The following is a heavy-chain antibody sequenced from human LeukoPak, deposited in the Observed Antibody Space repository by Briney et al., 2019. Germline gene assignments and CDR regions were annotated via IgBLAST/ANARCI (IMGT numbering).Heavy chain of an antibody. CDR3: ARAWSGRSSTSQAIGWFDP. D-gene: IGHD2-2*01. V-gene: IGHV4-30-2*01. Sequence: PSETLSLTCTVSGGSISSYSWSWIRQPPGKGLEWIGYIYHSGSTYYNPSLKSRVTISVDRSKNQFSLKLSSVTAADTAVYYCARAWSGRSSTSQAIGWFDPWGQGTLVTVSS. CDR1: GGSISSYS. J-gene: IGHJ5*02. CDR2: IYHSGST.